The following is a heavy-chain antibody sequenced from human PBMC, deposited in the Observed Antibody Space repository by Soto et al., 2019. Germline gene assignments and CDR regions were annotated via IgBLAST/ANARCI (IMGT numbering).Heavy chain of an antibody. D-gene: IGHD3-9*01. CDR2: VSFDGSIK. J-gene: IGHJ4*02. V-gene: IGHV3-30*18. CDR3: AKPPVWDYDMLTGFPDY. CDR1: GFSFSGFA. Sequence: SLRLSWAGSGFSFSGFAMHWLRQSRGKGLEWVAVVSFDGSIKYSVDSVKGRFTISRDNSKNTLFLQMNSLRTEDTAVYYCAKPPVWDYDMLTGFPDYWGQGTLVTVSS.